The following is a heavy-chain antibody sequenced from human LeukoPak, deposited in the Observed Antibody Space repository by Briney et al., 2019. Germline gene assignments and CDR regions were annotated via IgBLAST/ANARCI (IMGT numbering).Heavy chain of an antibody. CDR3: ATSQAYDSSGYYGRFDY. Sequence: ASVKVSCKASGYSFTGYYIHWVRQAPGQGLEWMGWINPNSGGTNYAQKLQGRVTMTTDTSTSTAYMELRSLRSDDTAVYYCATSQAYDSSGYYGRFDYWGQGTLVTVSS. CDR1: GYSFTGYY. CDR2: INPNSGGT. V-gene: IGHV1-2*02. D-gene: IGHD3-22*01. J-gene: IGHJ4*02.